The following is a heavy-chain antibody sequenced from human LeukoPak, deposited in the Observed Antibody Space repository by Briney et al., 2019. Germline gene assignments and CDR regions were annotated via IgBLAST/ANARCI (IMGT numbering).Heavy chain of an antibody. CDR3: ARTYLAAAGTKQWLVPPSY. V-gene: IGHV1-69*05. D-gene: IGHD6-13*01. J-gene: IGHJ4*02. Sequence: SSVKVSCKASGGTFSSYAISWVRQAPGQGLEWMGRIIPIFGTANYAQKFQGRVTITTDESTSTAYMELSSLRSEDTAVYYCARTYLAAAGTKQWLVPPSYWGQGTLVTVSS. CDR1: GGTFSSYA. CDR2: IIPIFGTA.